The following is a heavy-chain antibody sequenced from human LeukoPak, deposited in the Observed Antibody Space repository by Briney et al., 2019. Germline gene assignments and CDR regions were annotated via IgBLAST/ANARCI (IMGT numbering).Heavy chain of an antibody. V-gene: IGHV4-34*01. D-gene: IGHD3-22*01. Sequence: SETLSLTCAVYGASFSGYYWSWIRQPPGKGLEWIGEINHSGSTNYNPSLKSRVTISVDTSKNQFSLKLSSVTAADTAVYYCASCLSYYFDSSGNQVRDACDLWGQGTMVTVSS. CDR2: INHSGST. J-gene: IGHJ3*01. CDR3: ASCLSYYFDSSGNQVRDACDL. CDR1: GASFSGYY.